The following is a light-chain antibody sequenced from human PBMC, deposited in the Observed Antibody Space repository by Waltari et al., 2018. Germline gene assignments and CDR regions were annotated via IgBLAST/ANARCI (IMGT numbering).Light chain of an antibody. Sequence: DIVMTQSPDSLAVSLGESATIHCKSSRTVLYSSNNKNYLAWYQQKAGQAPKLLISWASARQSGAPERFSGSGSGTDFALTISSLQAEDAAVYYCQQYYSSPLTFGGGTKVEIE. V-gene: IGKV4-1*01. CDR3: QQYYSSPLT. CDR1: RTVLYSSNNKNY. CDR2: WAS. J-gene: IGKJ4*01.